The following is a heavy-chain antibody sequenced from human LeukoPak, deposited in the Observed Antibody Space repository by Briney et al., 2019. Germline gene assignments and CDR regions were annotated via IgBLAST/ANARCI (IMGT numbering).Heavy chain of an antibody. Sequence: PGGSLRLSCAASGFTFSSYWMSWVRQAPGKGLEWVSVIYSGGRTYYADSVKGRFTISRDNSKNTLYLQMNSLRAEDTAVYYCARVYYGSGSLYYYYYYMDVWGKGTTVTISS. CDR2: IYSGGRT. CDR3: ARVYYGSGSLYYYYYYMDV. D-gene: IGHD3-10*01. J-gene: IGHJ6*03. V-gene: IGHV3-53*01. CDR1: GFTFSSYW.